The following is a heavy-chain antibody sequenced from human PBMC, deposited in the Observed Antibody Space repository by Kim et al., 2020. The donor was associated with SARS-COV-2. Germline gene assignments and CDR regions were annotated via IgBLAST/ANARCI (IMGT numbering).Heavy chain of an antibody. J-gene: IGHJ1*01. D-gene: IGHD3-22*01. V-gene: IGHV1-69*13. CDR1: GGTFSSYA. Sequence: SVKVSCKASGGTFSSYAISWVRQAPGQGLEWMGGIIPIFGTANYAQKFQGRVTITADESTSTAYMALSSLRSEDTAVYYCARDRREYYDSSGPGRDVFQHWGQGTLVTVSS. CDR2: IIPIFGTA. CDR3: ARDRREYYDSSGPGRDVFQH.